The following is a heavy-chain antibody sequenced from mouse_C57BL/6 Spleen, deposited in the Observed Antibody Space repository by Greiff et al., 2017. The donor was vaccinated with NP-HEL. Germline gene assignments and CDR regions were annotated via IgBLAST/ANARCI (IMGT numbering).Heavy chain of an antibody. D-gene: IGHD3-2*02. CDR1: GYTFTSYW. CDR2: IYPGNSDT. J-gene: IGHJ2*01. CDR3: TRSLDSSGYFDY. V-gene: IGHV1-5*01. Sequence: EVQLQQSGTVLARPGASVKMSCKTSGYTFTSYWMHWVKQRPGQGLEWIGAIYPGNSDTSYNQKFKGKAKLTAVTSASTAYMELSSLTNEDSAVYYCTRSLDSSGYFDYWGQGTTLTVSS.